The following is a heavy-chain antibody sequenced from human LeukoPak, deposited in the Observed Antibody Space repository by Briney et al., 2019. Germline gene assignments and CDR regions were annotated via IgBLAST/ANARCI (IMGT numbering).Heavy chain of an antibody. CDR3: ARDGFPGAVAGLDAFDI. Sequence: GGSLRLSCAASGFTFSSYSMNWVRQAPGKGLEWVSSISSSSSYIYYADSVKGRFTISRDNAKNSLYLQMNSLRAEDTAVYYCARDGFPGAVAGLDAFDIWGQGTMVTVSS. CDR1: GFTFSSYS. J-gene: IGHJ3*02. V-gene: IGHV3-21*01. CDR2: ISSSSSYI. D-gene: IGHD6-19*01.